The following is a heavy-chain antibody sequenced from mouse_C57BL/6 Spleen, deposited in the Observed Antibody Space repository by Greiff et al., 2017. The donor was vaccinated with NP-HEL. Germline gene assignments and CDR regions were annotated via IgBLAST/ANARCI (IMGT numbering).Heavy chain of an antibody. J-gene: IGHJ3*01. D-gene: IGHD2-3*01. CDR3: AKPNDGYYVAWFAY. CDR2: IYPGDGDT. Sequence: QVQLQQSGPELVKPGASVKISCKASGYAFSSSWMNWVKQRPGKGLEWIGRIYPGDGDTNYNGKFKGKATLTADKSSSTAYMQLSSLTSEDSAVYFCAKPNDGYYVAWFAYWGQGTLVTVSA. V-gene: IGHV1-82*01. CDR1: GYAFSSSW.